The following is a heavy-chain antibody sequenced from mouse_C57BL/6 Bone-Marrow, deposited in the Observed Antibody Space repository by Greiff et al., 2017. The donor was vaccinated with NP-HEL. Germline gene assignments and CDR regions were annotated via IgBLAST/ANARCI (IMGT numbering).Heavy chain of an antibody. D-gene: IGHD3-2*02. CDR1: GYTFTSYW. CDR2: IHPNSGST. V-gene: IGHV1-64*01. Sequence: QVQLQQPGAELVKPGASVKLSCKASGYTFTSYWMHWVKQRPGQGLEWIGMIHPNSGSTNYNEKFKSKATLTVDKSSSTAYMQLSSLTSEDSSVYYCARLAAQGYYYAMDYWGQGTSVTVSS. CDR3: ARLAAQGYYYAMDY. J-gene: IGHJ4*01.